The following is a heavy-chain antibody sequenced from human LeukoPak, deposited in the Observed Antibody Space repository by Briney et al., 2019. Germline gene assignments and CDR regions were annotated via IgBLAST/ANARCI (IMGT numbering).Heavy chain of an antibody. D-gene: IGHD3-22*01. CDR1: GYTFTSYG. J-gene: IGHJ6*02. CDR3: ARWDYYDSSGYIAGMDV. CDR2: ISAYNGNT. Sequence: ASVTVSFKASGYTFTSYGISWVRQAPGQGLEWMGWISAYNGNTNYAQKLQGRVTMTTDTSTSTAYMELRSLRSDDTAVYYCARWDYYDSSGYIAGMDVWGQGTTVTVSS. V-gene: IGHV1-18*01.